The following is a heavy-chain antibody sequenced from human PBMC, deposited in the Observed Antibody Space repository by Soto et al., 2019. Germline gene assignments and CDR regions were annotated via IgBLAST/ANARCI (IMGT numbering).Heavy chain of an antibody. J-gene: IGHJ6*02. V-gene: IGHV3-33*01. Sequence: QVQLVESGGGVVQPGRSLRLSCAASGFTFSSYGMHWVRQAPGKGLEWVAVIWYDGSNKYYADSVKGRFTISRDNSKNTLYLQMNSLRAEDTAVYYCARSGVTIFGVVIRTDPYYYGMDVWGQGTTVTVAS. D-gene: IGHD3-3*01. CDR2: IWYDGSNK. CDR1: GFTFSSYG. CDR3: ARSGVTIFGVVIRTDPYYYGMDV.